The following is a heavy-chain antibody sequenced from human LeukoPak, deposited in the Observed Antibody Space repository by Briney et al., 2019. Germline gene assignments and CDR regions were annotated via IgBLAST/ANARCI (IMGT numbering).Heavy chain of an antibody. D-gene: IGHD3-10*01. CDR3: ARDPMVRGVIITSFDF. J-gene: IGHJ4*02. CDR1: GYTFSSYA. V-gene: IGHV3-30-3*01. CDR2: ISYDGSNK. Sequence: GGSLRLSCAASGYTFSSYAMHWVRQAPGKGLEWVAVISYDGSNKYYADSVKGRFTISRDNSKNTLYLQMNSLRTEDTAVYYCARDPMVRGVIITSFDFWGQGTLVTVSS.